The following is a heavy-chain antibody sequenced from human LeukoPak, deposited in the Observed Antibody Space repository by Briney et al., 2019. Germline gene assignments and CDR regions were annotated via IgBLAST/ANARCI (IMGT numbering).Heavy chain of an antibody. J-gene: IGHJ5*02. Sequence: ASVKVSCKASGYTFTSYDINWVRQAPGQGLEWMGWMNPNSGNTGYAQKFQGRVTMTRNTSISTAYMELSSLRSEDTAVYYCARGRLGSSGWYGGFDPWGQGTLVTVSS. V-gene: IGHV1-8*01. D-gene: IGHD6-19*01. CDR1: GYTFTSYD. CDR3: ARGRLGSSGWYGGFDP. CDR2: MNPNSGNT.